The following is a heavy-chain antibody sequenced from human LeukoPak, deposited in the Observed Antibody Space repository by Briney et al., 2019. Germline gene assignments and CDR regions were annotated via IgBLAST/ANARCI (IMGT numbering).Heavy chain of an antibody. CDR3: AKANRDHLSHYYGVDV. Sequence: PGGSLRLSCAASGFSFSSYGMHWLRQAPGKGPESVALIRHDGTETYHADSVKGRFTISRDDSKSTFYLQMNSLRPEGTAVYYCAKANRDHLSHYYGVDVWGPGTTVVVSS. J-gene: IGHJ6*02. V-gene: IGHV3-30*02. CDR2: IRHDGTET. CDR1: GFSFSSYG. D-gene: IGHD3-10*01.